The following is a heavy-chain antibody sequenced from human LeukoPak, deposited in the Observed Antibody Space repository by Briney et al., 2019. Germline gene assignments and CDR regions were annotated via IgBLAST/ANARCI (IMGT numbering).Heavy chain of an antibody. V-gene: IGHV4-34*01. CDR1: GGSFSGYY. D-gene: IGHD3-22*01. CDR3: ARVTDYYDSSGYWGLGYYYYYYMDV. CDR2: INHSGST. Sequence: PSETLSPTCAVYGGSFSGYYWSWIRQPPGKGLEWIGEINHSGSTNYNPSLKSRVTISVDTSKNQFSLKLSSVTAADTAVYYCARVTDYYDSSGYWGLGYYYYYYMDVWGKGTTVTVSS. J-gene: IGHJ6*03.